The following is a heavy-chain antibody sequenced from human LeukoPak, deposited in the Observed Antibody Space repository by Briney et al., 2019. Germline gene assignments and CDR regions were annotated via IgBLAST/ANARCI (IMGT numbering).Heavy chain of an antibody. CDR3: GARGYDPSPFDY. D-gene: IGHD5-12*01. V-gene: IGHV4-39*01. Sequence: SETLSLTCTVSGGSISSSSYYWGWIRQPPGKGLEWSGSIYYSGSTYYNPSLKSRVTISVDPSKNQFSLKLSSVTAADTAVYYCGARGYDPSPFDYWGQGTLVTVSS. CDR2: IYYSGST. J-gene: IGHJ4*02. CDR1: GGSISSSSYY.